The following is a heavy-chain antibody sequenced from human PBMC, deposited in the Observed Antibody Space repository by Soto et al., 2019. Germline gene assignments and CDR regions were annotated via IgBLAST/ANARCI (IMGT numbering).Heavy chain of an antibody. CDR1: GFTFSSYA. V-gene: IGHV3-30-3*01. CDR2: ISYDGSNK. Sequence: GGSLRLSCAASGFTFSSYAMHWVRQAPGKGLEWVAVISYDGSNKYYADSVKGRFTISRDNSKNTLYLQMNSLRSDDTAVYYCARESGGATATLDYYYFYMDVWGKGTTVTVSS. CDR3: ARESGGATATLDYYYFYMDV. D-gene: IGHD5-12*01. J-gene: IGHJ6*03.